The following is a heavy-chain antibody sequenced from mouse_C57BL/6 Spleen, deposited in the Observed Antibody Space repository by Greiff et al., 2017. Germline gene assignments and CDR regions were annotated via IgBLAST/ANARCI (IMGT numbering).Heavy chain of an antibody. J-gene: IGHJ2*01. CDR2: IDPENGDT. V-gene: IGHV14-4*01. Sequence: VQLKQSGAELVRPGASVKLSCTASGFNIKDDYMHWVKQRPEQGLEWIGWIDPENGDTEYAPKFQGKATITADTSSNTAYLQLSSLTSEDTAVXYCASGGYDYYFDYWGQCTTLTVSS. CDR1: GFNIKDDY. D-gene: IGHD2-4*01. CDR3: ASGGYDYYFDY.